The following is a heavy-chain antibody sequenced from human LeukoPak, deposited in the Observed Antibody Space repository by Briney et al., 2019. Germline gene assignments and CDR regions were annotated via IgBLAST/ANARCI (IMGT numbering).Heavy chain of an antibody. CDR2: ISSSGSTI. CDR3: ARDIRSGWYIGGTATHYGMDV. CDR1: GFTFSDYY. D-gene: IGHD6-19*01. Sequence: PGGSLRLSCAASGFTFSDYYMSWIRQAPGKGLEWVSYISSSGSTIYYADSVKGRFTISRDNAKNSLYLQMNSLRAEDTAVYYCARDIRSGWYIGGTATHYGMDVWGQGTTVTVSS. V-gene: IGHV3-11*01. J-gene: IGHJ6*02.